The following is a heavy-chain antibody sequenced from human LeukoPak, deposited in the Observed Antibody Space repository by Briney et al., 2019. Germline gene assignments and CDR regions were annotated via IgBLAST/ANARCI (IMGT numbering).Heavy chain of an antibody. V-gene: IGHV3-21*01. Sequence: PGGSLRLSCAASGFTFSSYSMNWVRQAPGKGLEWVSSISSSSSFIYYADSVKGRFTISRDNAKSSLYLQMNSLRAEDTAVYYCARHESFYPQYGYIWGRGTLVTVSS. CDR3: ARHESFYPQYGYI. CDR2: ISSSSSFI. J-gene: IGHJ4*02. CDR1: GFTFSSYS. D-gene: IGHD3-16*02.